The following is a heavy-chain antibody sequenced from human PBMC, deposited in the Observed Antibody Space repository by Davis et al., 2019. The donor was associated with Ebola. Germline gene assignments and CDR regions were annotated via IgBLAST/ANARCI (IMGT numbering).Heavy chain of an antibody. CDR1: GGSFSGYY. Sequence: PSETLSLTCAVYGGSFSGYYWSWIRQPPGKGLEWIGEINHSGSTNYNPSLKSRVTISVDTSKNQFSLKLSSVTAADTAVYYCSGSYPGGPLNVDYWGQGTLVTVSS. CDR3: SGSYPGGPLNVDY. V-gene: IGHV4-34*01. CDR2: INHSGST. D-gene: IGHD1-26*01. J-gene: IGHJ4*02.